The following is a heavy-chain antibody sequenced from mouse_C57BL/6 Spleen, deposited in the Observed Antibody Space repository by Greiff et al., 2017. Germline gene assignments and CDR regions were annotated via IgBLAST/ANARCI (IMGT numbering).Heavy chain of an antibody. CDR3: TRITTGWFAY. V-gene: IGHV5-9-1*02. Sequence: EVQGVESGEGLVKPGGSLKLSCAASGFTFSSYAMSWVRQTPEKRLEWVAYISSGGDYIYYADTVKGRFTISRDNARNTLYLQMSSLKSEDTAMYYCTRITTGWFAYWGQGTLVTVSA. CDR1: GFTFSSYA. J-gene: IGHJ3*01. CDR2: ISSGGDYI. D-gene: IGHD1-1*01.